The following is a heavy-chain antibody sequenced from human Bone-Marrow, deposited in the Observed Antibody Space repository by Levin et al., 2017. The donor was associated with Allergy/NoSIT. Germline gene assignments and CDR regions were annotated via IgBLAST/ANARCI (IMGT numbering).Heavy chain of an antibody. Sequence: KVSCKGSGYSFTSYWIGWVRQMPGKGLEWMGIIYPGDSDTRYSPSFQGQVTISADKSISTAYLQWSSLKASDTAMYYCARRSGSSSWQFTRPHFDYWGQGTLVTVSS. V-gene: IGHV5-51*01. CDR1: GYSFTSYW. CDR2: IYPGDSDT. D-gene: IGHD6-13*01. J-gene: IGHJ4*02. CDR3: ARRSGSSSWQFTRPHFDY.